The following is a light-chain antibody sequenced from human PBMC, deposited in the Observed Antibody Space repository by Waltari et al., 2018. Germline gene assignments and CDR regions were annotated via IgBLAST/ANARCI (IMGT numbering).Light chain of an antibody. CDR2: NVN. V-gene: IGLV2-14*03. J-gene: IGLJ2*01. CDR1: SSDIGAYHY. CDR3: ASYTKASTLI. Sequence: QSALTQPASVSGSPGQSITVSCTGTSSDIGAYHYVSWYQQQPGKAPRLIIYNVNSLPSGVSRRFSGSKSDNTASLTISGLQAEDEADYYCASYTKASTLIFGGGTRLTVL.